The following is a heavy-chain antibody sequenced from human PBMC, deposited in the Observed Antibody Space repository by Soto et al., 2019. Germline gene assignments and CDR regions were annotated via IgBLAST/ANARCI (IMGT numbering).Heavy chain of an antibody. Sequence: SETLSLTCTVSGGSISSSSYYWGWIRQPPGKGLEWIGSIYYSGSTYYNPSLKSRVTISVDTSKNQFSLKLSSVTAEDTAVYYCAKGIKAADGPKWGQGTLVTVSS. J-gene: IGHJ4*02. D-gene: IGHD6-13*01. CDR3: AKGIKAADGPK. CDR1: GGSISSSSYY. CDR2: IYYSGST. V-gene: IGHV4-39*07.